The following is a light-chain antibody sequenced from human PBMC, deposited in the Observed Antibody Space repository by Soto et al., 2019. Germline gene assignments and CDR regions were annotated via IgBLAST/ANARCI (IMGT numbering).Light chain of an antibody. CDR3: QQRSNWPPIT. CDR2: GAS. CDR1: QSVSSN. V-gene: IGKV3-11*01. Sequence: VFTQSPSTLSLSPGERATLSCRASQSVSSNLAWYQQKPGQTPRLLIYGASSRATGIPARFSGSGSGTDFTLTISSLEPEDFAVYYCQQRSNWPPITFGQGTRLEIK. J-gene: IGKJ5*01.